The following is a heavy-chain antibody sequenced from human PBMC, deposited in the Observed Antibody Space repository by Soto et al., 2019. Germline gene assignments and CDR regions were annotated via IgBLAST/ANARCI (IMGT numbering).Heavy chain of an antibody. V-gene: IGHV4-59*01. Sequence: ETLSLTCTVSGGSISSYYWSWIRQPPGKGLEWIGYIYYSGSTNYNPSLKSRVTISVDTSKNQFSLKLSSVTAADTAVYYCARGAVAATYYFDYWGKGTLVTVSS. J-gene: IGHJ4*02. CDR1: GGSISSYY. CDR2: IYYSGST. D-gene: IGHD6-19*01. CDR3: ARGAVAATYYFDY.